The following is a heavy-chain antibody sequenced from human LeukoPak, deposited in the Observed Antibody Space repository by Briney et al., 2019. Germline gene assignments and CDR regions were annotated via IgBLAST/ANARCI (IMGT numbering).Heavy chain of an antibody. V-gene: IGHV3-48*04. J-gene: IGHJ4*02. Sequence: GGSLRLSCAASGFTFSSYSMNWVRQAPGKGLEWVSYISSSSGTTIYYVDSVQGRFTISRDSAKNSLYLQMNSLRAEDTAVYYCARVTSSGWNFDYWGQGTLVTVSS. CDR2: ISSSSGTTI. CDR3: ARVTSSGWNFDY. D-gene: IGHD6-19*01. CDR1: GFTFSSYS.